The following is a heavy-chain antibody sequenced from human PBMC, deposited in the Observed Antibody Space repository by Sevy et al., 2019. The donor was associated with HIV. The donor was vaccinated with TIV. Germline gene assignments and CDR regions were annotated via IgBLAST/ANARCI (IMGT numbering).Heavy chain of an antibody. D-gene: IGHD2-21*01. V-gene: IGHV3-20*04. J-gene: IGHJ4*02. Sequence: GGSLRLSCEVSGFTFDEYGMSWVRQVPGKGLEWVSGILSNGNAYYADSVRGRFTVSRDNVKNSLYLQMNTLRVEDTALYYCARDGSGGNWIFDYWGQGTLVTVSS. CDR2: ILSNGNA. CDR3: ARDGSGGNWIFDY. CDR1: GFTFDEYG.